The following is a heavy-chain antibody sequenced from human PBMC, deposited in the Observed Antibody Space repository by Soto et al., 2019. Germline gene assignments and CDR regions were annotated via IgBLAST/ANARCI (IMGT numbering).Heavy chain of an antibody. CDR2: ISSSSSTI. Sequence: EVQLVESGGGLVQPGGSLRLSCAASGFTFSSYSMNWVRQAPGKGLEWVSYISSSSSTIYYADSVKGPFTISRDNAKNPLYLQMNRVTAEDTAVNSCARSYGSGSYYHAEYYFDYWGNGTPVAVSS. CDR1: GFTFSSYS. CDR3: ARSYGSGSYYHAEYYFDY. D-gene: IGHD3-10*01. J-gene: IGHJ4*01. V-gene: IGHV3-48*01.